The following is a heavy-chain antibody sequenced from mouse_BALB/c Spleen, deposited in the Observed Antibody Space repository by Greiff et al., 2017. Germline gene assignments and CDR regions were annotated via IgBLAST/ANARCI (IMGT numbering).Heavy chain of an antibody. CDR2: ISYDGSN. D-gene: IGHD2-14*01. Sequence: LVESGPGLVKPSQSLSLTCSVTGYSITSGYYWNWIRQFPGNKLEWMGYISYDGSNNYNPSLKNRISITRDTSKNQFFLKLNSVTTEDTATYYCAREEVRLYYYAMDYWGQGTSVTVSS. V-gene: IGHV3-6*02. CDR3: AREEVRLYYYAMDY. J-gene: IGHJ4*01. CDR1: GYSITSGYY.